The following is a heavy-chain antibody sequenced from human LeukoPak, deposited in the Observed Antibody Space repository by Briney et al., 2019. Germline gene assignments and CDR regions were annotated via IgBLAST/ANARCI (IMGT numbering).Heavy chain of an antibody. CDR3: AKAGPGIAVAAPDYYYYGMDV. D-gene: IGHD6-19*01. Sequence: PGGSLRLSCAASGFTFSSYAMSWVRQAPGEGLEWVSAISGSGGSTYYADSVKGRFTISRDNSKNTLYLQMNSLRAEDTAVYYCAKAGPGIAVAAPDYYYYGMDVWGQGTTVTVSS. CDR2: ISGSGGST. CDR1: GFTFSSYA. V-gene: IGHV3-23*01. J-gene: IGHJ6*02.